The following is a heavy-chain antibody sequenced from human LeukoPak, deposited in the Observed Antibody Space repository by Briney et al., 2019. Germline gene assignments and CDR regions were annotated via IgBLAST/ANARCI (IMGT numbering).Heavy chain of an antibody. CDR3: TRHMYSSSSNWFDP. V-gene: IGHV3-73*01. J-gene: IGHJ5*02. D-gene: IGHD6-6*01. CDR2: IRSKANSYAT. Sequence: PGGSLRLSCAVSGFTFSGSAMHWVRQASGKGREWVGRIRSKANSYATAYAASVKGRFTISRDDSKNTAYLQMNGLKTEDTAVYYCTRHMYSSSSNWFDPWGQGTLVSVCS. CDR1: GFTFSGSA.